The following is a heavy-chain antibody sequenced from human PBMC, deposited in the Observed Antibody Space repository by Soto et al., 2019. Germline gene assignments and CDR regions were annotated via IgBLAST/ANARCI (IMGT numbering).Heavy chain of an antibody. CDR1: GGSISSSSYY. V-gene: IGHV4-39*01. D-gene: IGHD5-18*01. Sequence: QLQLQESGPGLVKPSETLSLTCTVSGGSISSSSYYWGWIRQPPGKGLEWIVSIYYSGSTYYNPSLKSRVTISVDTSKNQFSQKLSSVTAADTAVYYCARGDSMATFYWGQGTLVTVSS. CDR2: IYYSGST. J-gene: IGHJ4*02. CDR3: ARGDSMATFY.